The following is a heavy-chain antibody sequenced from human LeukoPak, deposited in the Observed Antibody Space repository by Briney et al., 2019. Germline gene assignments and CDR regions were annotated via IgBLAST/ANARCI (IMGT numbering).Heavy chain of an antibody. CDR1: GFTVSSNY. Sequence: GGSLRLSCAASGFTVSSNYMSWVRQAPGKGLEWVSVIYSGGSTYYADSVKGRFTISRDNSKNTLYLQMNSLRAEDTAVYYCARDGTENCSSTSCYDEGLKEEYYYYGMDVWGQGTTVTVSS. J-gene: IGHJ6*02. CDR2: IYSGGST. V-gene: IGHV3-66*01. CDR3: ARDGTENCSSTSCYDEGLKEEYYYYGMDV. D-gene: IGHD2-2*01.